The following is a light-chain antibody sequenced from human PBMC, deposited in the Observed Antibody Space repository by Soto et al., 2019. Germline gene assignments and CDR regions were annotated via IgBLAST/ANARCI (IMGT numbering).Light chain of an antibody. Sequence: VLTQSPGTLSLSPGERATLSCRASQTVRNNYLAWYQQKPGQAPRLLIYDASSRATGIPDRFSGGGSGTDFTLTIRRLEPEDFAVYYCQQFSSYPLTFGGGTMVDI. CDR1: QTVRNNY. CDR3: QQFSSYPLT. V-gene: IGKV3-20*01. CDR2: DAS. J-gene: IGKJ4*01.